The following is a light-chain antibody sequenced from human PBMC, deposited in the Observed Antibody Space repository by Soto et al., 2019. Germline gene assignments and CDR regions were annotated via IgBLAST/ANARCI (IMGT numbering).Light chain of an antibody. CDR3: QSYDSSNHNVV. CDR2: EDN. CDR1: SGSIASNY. J-gene: IGLJ2*01. Sequence: NFMLTQPHSVSESPGKTVTISCTRSSGSIASNYVQWYQQRPGSAPTTVICEDNQRPSGVPDRFSGSIDSSSNSASLTISGLKTEDEADYYCQSYDSSNHNVVFGGGTKVTVL. V-gene: IGLV6-57*03.